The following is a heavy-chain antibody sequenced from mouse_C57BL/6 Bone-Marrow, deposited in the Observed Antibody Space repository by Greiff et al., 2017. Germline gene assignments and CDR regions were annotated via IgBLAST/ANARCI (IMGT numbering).Heavy chain of an antibody. CDR2: ISYDGSN. CDR1: GYSITSGYY. D-gene: IGHD3-3*01. V-gene: IGHV3-6*01. CDR3: ARDLLGY. J-gene: IGHJ2*01. Sequence: EVKLVESGPGLVKPSQSLSLTCSVTGYSITSGYYWNWIRQFPGNKLEWMGYISYDGSNNYNPSLKNRISITRDTSKNQFFLKLNSVTTEDTATYYCARDLLGYWGQGTTLTVSS.